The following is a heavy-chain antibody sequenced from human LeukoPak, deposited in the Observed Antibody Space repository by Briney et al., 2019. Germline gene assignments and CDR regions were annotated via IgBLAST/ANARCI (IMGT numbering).Heavy chain of an antibody. Sequence: SETLSLTCAVYGGSFSGYYWSWIRQPPGKGLEWIGEINHSGSTNYNPSLKSRVTISVDTSKNQFSLKLSSVTAADTAVYYCARGSRPYSSRWYRALGWFDPWGQGTLVTVSS. V-gene: IGHV4-34*01. CDR1: GGSFSGYY. CDR3: ARGSRPYSSRWYRALGWFDP. CDR2: INHSGST. D-gene: IGHD6-13*01. J-gene: IGHJ5*02.